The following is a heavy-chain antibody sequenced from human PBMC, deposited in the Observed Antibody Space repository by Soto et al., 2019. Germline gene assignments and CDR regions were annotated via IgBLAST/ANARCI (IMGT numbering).Heavy chain of an antibody. CDR3: ARVVAETAMVTSCHYYYMDV. D-gene: IGHD5-18*01. J-gene: IGHJ6*03. V-gene: IGHV3-33*01. CDR1: GFTFSSYG. CDR2: IWYDGSNK. Sequence: QVQLVESGGGVVQPGRSLRLSCAASGFTFSSYGMHWVRQAPGKGLEWVAVIWYDGSNKYYADSVKGRFTISRDNSKNTLYLQMNSLRAEDTAVYYCARVVAETAMVTSCHYYYMDVWGKGTTVTVSS.